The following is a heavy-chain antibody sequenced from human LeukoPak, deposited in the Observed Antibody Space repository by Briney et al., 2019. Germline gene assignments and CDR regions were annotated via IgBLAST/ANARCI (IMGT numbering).Heavy chain of an antibody. Sequence: GGSLRLSCAASGFTFSSYAMSWGRQAPGKGVEWVSAISGSGGSTYYADSVKGRFTISRDNSKNTLYLQMTSLRAEHTAVYYCAKGGTMVRGARLGPDYYYYMDVWGKGTTVTVSS. CDR2: ISGSGGST. CDR1: GFTFSSYA. D-gene: IGHD3-10*01. CDR3: AKGGTMVRGARLGPDYYYYMDV. J-gene: IGHJ6*03. V-gene: IGHV3-23*01.